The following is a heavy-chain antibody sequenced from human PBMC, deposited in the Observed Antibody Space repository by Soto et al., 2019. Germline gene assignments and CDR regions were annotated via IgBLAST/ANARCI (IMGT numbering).Heavy chain of an antibody. CDR3: ARESITGSGAFDI. CDR1: GFTFSDYY. CDR2: ISSSGSTI. V-gene: IGHV3-11*01. Sequence: PGGSLSLSCAASGFTFSDYYMSWIRQAPGKGLEWVSYISSSGSTIYYADSVKGRFTISRDNAKNSLYLQMNSLRAEDTAVYYCARESITGSGAFDIWGQGTMVTVSS. D-gene: IGHD6-6*01. J-gene: IGHJ3*02.